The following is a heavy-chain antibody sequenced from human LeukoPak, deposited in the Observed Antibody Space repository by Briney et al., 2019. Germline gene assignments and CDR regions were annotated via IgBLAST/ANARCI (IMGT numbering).Heavy chain of an antibody. V-gene: IGHV3-72*01. CDR1: GFTFSEHY. CDR2: SRNKANRYTT. J-gene: IGHJ4*02. D-gene: IGHD5-18*01. CDR3: MCISPFPGYSVDY. Sequence: GGSLRLSCAASGFTFSEHYMDGFRHAPAEGLEWVGRSRNKANRYTTEYASSVKGRFSISRDDSNNSRYLQMNSLKTEHSAVYYCMCISPFPGYSVDYWGQGTLVTVSS.